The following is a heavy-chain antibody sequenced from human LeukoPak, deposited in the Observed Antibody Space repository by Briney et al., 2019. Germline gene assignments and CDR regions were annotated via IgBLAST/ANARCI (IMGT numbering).Heavy chain of an antibody. J-gene: IGHJ4*02. CDR2: ISGSGGST. D-gene: IGHD4-17*01. V-gene: IGHV3-23*01. CDR1: GFTFSSYS. Sequence: GGSLRLSCAASGFTFSSYSMNWVRQAPGKGLEWVSAISGSGGSTYYADSVKGRFTISRDNSKNTLYLQMNSLRAEDTAVYYCAKGYGRYGDYGGGQGTLVTVSS. CDR3: AKGYGRYGDYG.